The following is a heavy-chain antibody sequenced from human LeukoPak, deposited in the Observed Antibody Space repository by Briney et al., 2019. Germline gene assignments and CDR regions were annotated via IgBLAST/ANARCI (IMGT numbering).Heavy chain of an antibody. Sequence: GSLRLSCAASGFTVSSNYMSWVRQPPGKGLEWIGEINHSGSTNYNPSLKSRVTISVDTSKNQFSLKLSSVTAADTAVYYCARGPRVVTTLSYFDYWGQGTLVTVSS. D-gene: IGHD3-22*01. CDR1: GFTVSSNY. J-gene: IGHJ4*02. CDR2: INHSGST. V-gene: IGHV4-34*01. CDR3: ARGPRVVTTLSYFDY.